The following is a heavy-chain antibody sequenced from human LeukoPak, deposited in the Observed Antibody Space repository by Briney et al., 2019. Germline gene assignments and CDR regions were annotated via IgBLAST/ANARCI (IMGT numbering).Heavy chain of an antibody. D-gene: IGHD3-22*01. V-gene: IGHV3-13*01. CDR1: GFTFSSYD. J-gene: IGHJ6*03. CDR2: IGAAGDT. CDR3: ARGDSSYYYMDV. Sequence: PGGSLRLSCAASGFTFSSYDMHWAREATGKGLEWVSAIGAAGDTYYPGSVKGRFAISRENAKNSLYLQMNSLRDGDTAVYYCARGDSSYYYMDVWGKGTTVTVSS.